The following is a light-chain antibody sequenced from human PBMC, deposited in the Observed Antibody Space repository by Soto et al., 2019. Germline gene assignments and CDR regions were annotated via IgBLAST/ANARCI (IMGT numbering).Light chain of an antibody. Sequence: DIQGTRSPITLTPSLRARVAIICRASQSISNWLAWYQQKPGTAPKVLIYHASNLQSGVPSRFSGSGSGTEFTLTISSLQPDDFATYYCQQYNSYSFGQGTKVDI. V-gene: IGKV1-5*02. CDR1: QSISNW. CDR2: HAS. J-gene: IGKJ1*01. CDR3: QQYNSYS.